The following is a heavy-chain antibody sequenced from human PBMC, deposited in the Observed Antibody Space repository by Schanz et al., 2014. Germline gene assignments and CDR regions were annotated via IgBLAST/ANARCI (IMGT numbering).Heavy chain of an antibody. V-gene: IGHV3-64D*08. Sequence: EVQLVESGGYLVQPGGSLRLSCSASGFTFSSYAMHWVRQASGKGQEYVSAITRSGGGAYYSDSVKGRFTISRDRFQNTLYLRMSSLRADDAAVYYCARPRFDYGEVDYWGQGTLVTVSS. D-gene: IGHD4-17*01. CDR1: GFTFSSYA. CDR2: ITRSGGGA. CDR3: ARPRFDYGEVDY. J-gene: IGHJ4*02.